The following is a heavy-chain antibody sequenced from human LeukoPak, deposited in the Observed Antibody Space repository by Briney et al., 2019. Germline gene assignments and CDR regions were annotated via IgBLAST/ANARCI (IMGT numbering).Heavy chain of an antibody. CDR1: GFTVSSNY. J-gene: IGHJ4*02. V-gene: IGHV3-21*01. CDR2: ISSSSSYI. D-gene: IGHD5-24*01. CDR3: ARDGDGYLDY. Sequence: KPGGSLRLSCAASGFTVSSNYMSWVRQAPGKGLEWVSSISSSSSYIYYADSVKGRFTISRDNAKNSLYLQMNSLRAEDTAVYYCARDGDGYLDYWGQGTLVTVSS.